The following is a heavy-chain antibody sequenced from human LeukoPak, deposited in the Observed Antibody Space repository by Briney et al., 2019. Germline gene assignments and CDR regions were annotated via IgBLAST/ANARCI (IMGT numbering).Heavy chain of an antibody. J-gene: IGHJ2*01. V-gene: IGHV3-23*01. D-gene: IGHD2-8*02. Sequence: GGSLRLSCAASGFTFSTYTMNWVRQAPGKGLELVSLISGSGGSTYYADSAKGRFTISRDNSKNTLYLQMNSRRADDTAVYLCAKAGILQAWWAVLRHFDLWGRGTLVTASS. CDR2: ISGSGGST. CDR1: GFTFSTYT. CDR3: AKAGILQAWWAVLRHFDL.